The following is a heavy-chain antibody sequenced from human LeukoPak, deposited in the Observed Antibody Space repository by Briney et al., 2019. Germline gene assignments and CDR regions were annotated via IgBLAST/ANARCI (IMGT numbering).Heavy chain of an antibody. V-gene: IGHV4-31*03. J-gene: IGHJ4*02. CDR2: ISYSGST. Sequence: SETLSLTCTVSGASIASGGYYWSWIRQLPGKGLEWIGFISYSGSTYYNPSLKSRVTISVDTSKNHFSLKLGSVTAADTAVYYCARANTNDYGGNLWSNWGQGTLVTVSS. D-gene: IGHD4-23*01. CDR1: GASIASGGYY. CDR3: ARANTNDYGGNLWSN.